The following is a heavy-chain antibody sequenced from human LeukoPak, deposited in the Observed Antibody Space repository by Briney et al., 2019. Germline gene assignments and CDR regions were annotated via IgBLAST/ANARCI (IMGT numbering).Heavy chain of an antibody. D-gene: IGHD1-26*01. J-gene: IGHJ4*02. CDR3: AKPTRGSGSFLIDF. CDR2: IWDDGSSK. V-gene: IGHV3-33*06. Sequence: PGRSLRLSCAAFGFTFSSYGMHWARQAPGKGLEWVAVIWDDGSSKYYGDSVKGRFTISRDNSKNTLYLQMNSLRAEDTAVYYCAKPTRGSGSFLIDFWGQGTLVTVSS. CDR1: GFTFSSYG.